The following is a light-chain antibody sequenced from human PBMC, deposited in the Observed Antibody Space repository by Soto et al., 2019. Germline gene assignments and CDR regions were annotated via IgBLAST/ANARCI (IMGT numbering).Light chain of an antibody. CDR1: QSVSGIY. V-gene: IGKV3D-20*02. CDR2: GAS. Sequence: IVLTQSPDTLSLSPGERATLSCRASQSVSGIYLAWYQQKPGQAPRLLIYGASSRATGIPDRFSGSGSGTDFTLTISRLEPEDFAVYYCQQRSNWPLTFGGGTKVDIK. CDR3: QQRSNWPLT. J-gene: IGKJ4*01.